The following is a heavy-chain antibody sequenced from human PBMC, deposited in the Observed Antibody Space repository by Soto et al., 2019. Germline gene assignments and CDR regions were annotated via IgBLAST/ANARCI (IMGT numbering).Heavy chain of an antibody. CDR1: GFTFSDHS. CDR3: VRGPTSRYLVTTWDY. D-gene: IGHD4-17*01. J-gene: IGHJ4*02. Sequence: EVQLVESGGGLVQPGGSLRLSCVASGFTFSDHSMDWVRQAPGKGLEWVGRIRNKANSYTTVYAASVKGRFTISRDDSKNSMYLQMNSLKIEDTAVYYCVRGPTSRYLVTTWDYWGQGTLVTVSS. CDR2: IRNKANSYTT. V-gene: IGHV3-72*01.